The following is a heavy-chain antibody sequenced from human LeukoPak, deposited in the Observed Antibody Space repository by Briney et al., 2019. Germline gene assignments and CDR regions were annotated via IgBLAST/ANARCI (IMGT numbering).Heavy chain of an antibody. Sequence: SETLSLTCTVSGGSISSYYWSWIRQPPGKGLEWIGYIYYSGSTNYNPSLKSRVTISVDTSKNQFSLKLSSVTAADTAVYYCARDSGFHGYYDSSAGHYFDYWGXGTLVTVSS. J-gene: IGHJ4*02. V-gene: IGHV4-59*01. CDR2: IYYSGST. CDR1: GGSISSYY. D-gene: IGHD3-22*01. CDR3: ARDSGFHGYYDSSAGHYFDY.